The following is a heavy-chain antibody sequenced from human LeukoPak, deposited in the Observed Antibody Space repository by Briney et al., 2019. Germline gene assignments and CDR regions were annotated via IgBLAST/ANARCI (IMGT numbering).Heavy chain of an antibody. CDR1: GYIFTNYW. D-gene: IGHD4-23*01. Sequence: GESLKISCKGSGYIFTNYWVGWVRQMPGKGLEWMGIIYPDDSDTRYSPSFQGQVTISADKSISTAYLQWSSLKASDTAMYYCARYSTVVKYYGMDVWGQGTTVTVSS. J-gene: IGHJ6*02. V-gene: IGHV5-51*01. CDR2: IYPDDSDT. CDR3: ARYSTVVKYYGMDV.